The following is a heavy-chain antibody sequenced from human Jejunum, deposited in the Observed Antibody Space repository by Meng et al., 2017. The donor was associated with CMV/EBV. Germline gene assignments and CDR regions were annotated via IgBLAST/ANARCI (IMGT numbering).Heavy chain of an antibody. CDR1: LAFSQTW. D-gene: IGHD4-23*01. CDR2: IKSKTGGEET. J-gene: IGHJ4*02. V-gene: IGHV3-15*01. CDR3: ATGERRWQLLFDC. Sequence: LAFSQTWMSWVRQAPGKGLEWVGRIKSKTGGEETDCATPVKGRFIISRDDLQNTLYLQMNSLDIEDTGVYYCATGERRWQLLFDCWGQGTLVTVSS.